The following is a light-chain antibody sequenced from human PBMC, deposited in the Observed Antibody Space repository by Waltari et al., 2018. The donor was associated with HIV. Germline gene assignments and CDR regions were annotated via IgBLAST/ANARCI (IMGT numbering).Light chain of an antibody. CDR1: YSDVVGYNY. Sequence: QSALTQPASVSGSPGQSITISCTGTYSDVVGYNYVSCFQQLPGKAPKLIVYEVTHRPSGVSNRFSASKSGNTASLTISGVQAEDEADYYCSSYTSSSTLVFGGGTKLTVL. CDR3: SSYTSSSTLV. CDR2: EVT. J-gene: IGLJ2*01. V-gene: IGLV2-14*01.